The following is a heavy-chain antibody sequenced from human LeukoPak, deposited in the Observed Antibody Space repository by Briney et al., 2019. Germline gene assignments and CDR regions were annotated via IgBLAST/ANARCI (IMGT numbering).Heavy chain of an antibody. CDR1: GGSFSGYN. V-gene: IGHV4-34*01. J-gene: IGHJ4*02. Sequence: SENLSLTCAVYGGSFSGYNWSWIRQPPGKGLEWMGEINHSESTNYNPSVKSRVTISVDTSKNQFSLELSSVSAAYWEVYYCGRGLRIGYSYGYGYWGQGTVVTVSA. CDR2: INHSEST. CDR3: GRGLRIGYSYGYGY. D-gene: IGHD5-18*01.